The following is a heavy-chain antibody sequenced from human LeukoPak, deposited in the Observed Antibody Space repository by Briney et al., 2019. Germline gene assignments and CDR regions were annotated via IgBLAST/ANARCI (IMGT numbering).Heavy chain of an antibody. Sequence: AASVKVSCKASGFTFTSYYMYWVRQAPGQGLEWMGIINPSGGSTSYAQKFQGRVTMTRNTSISTAYMELSSLRSEDTAVYYCSRVRYYYDSSGYRTTHDYWGQGTLVTVSS. CDR2: INPSGGST. V-gene: IGHV1-46*01. CDR1: GFTFTSYY. CDR3: SRVRYYYDSSGYRTTHDY. J-gene: IGHJ4*02. D-gene: IGHD3-22*01.